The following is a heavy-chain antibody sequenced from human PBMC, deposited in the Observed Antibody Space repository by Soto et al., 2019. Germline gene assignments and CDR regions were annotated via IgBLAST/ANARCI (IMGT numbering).Heavy chain of an antibody. Sequence: KVTSKDPGSTYTSYTIRCVRQAPGQGHEWMGRIIPILGIANYAQKFQGRVTITADKSTSTAYMELSSLRSYDPSVYYCARHYF. CDR3: ARHYF. J-gene: IGHJ1*01. V-gene: IGHV1-69*02. CDR2: IIPILGIA. CDR1: GSTYTSYT.